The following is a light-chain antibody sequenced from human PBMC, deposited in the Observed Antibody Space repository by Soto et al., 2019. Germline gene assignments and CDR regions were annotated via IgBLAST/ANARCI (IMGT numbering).Light chain of an antibody. Sequence: IVLTQSPGTLSLSPGERATLSCRASQSVSSSYLAWYQQKPGQAPRLLIYGASSRATGIPDRFSGSGSGTDFTVTISRLEPEDFAVYYCQQYDSSPLAFGGGKKVYIK. CDR2: GAS. CDR1: QSVSSSY. CDR3: QQYDSSPLA. J-gene: IGKJ4*01. V-gene: IGKV3-20*01.